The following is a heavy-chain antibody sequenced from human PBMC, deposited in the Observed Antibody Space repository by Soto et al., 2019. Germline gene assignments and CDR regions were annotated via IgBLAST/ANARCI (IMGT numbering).Heavy chain of an antibody. CDR1: GFSLSTSGMC. CDR3: AHRHYYIWDGCFEY. D-gene: IGHD3-10*02. V-gene: IGHV2-70*12. J-gene: IGHJ4*01. CDR2: IDWDDEK. Sequence: SGPTLVNPTQTLTLTCSFSGFSLSTSGMCVSWIRQPPGKALEWLARIDWDDEKYYNTSLKTRLTISKDTSKNQVVLAMTNMDPVDTATYYCAHRHYYIWDGCFEYCGHGTRFTDSS.